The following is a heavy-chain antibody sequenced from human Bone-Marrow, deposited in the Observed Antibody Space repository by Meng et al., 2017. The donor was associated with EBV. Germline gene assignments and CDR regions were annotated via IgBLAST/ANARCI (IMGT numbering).Heavy chain of an antibody. CDR1: GGSISTNFW. Sequence: VQLQESGPGLVKAPGPLSLTCAVSGGSISTNFWWSWVRQSSGKGLEWIGEIYYSGTTTYNPSLKSRVTISVDKSKNQFSLKLTSVTAADTAVYYCARGSIKSGSYSIDSWGQGILVTVSS. J-gene: IGHJ4*02. CDR2: IYYSGTT. CDR3: ARGSIKSGSYSIDS. V-gene: IGHV4-4*03. D-gene: IGHD1-26*01.